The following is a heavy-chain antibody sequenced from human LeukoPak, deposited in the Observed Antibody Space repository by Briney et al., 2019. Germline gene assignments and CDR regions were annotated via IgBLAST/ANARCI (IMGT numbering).Heavy chain of an antibody. V-gene: IGHV1-2*02. CDR3: ARVRNYDFWSGYWDFDY. Sequence: ASVKVSCKASGYTLINYHINWVRQAPGQGLEWMGWINPNGGGTNYAQKFQGRVTMTRDTSISTAYMELSRLRSDDTAVYYCARVRNYDFWSGYWDFDYWGQGTLVTVSS. D-gene: IGHD3-3*01. J-gene: IGHJ4*02. CDR1: GYTLINYH. CDR2: INPNGGGT.